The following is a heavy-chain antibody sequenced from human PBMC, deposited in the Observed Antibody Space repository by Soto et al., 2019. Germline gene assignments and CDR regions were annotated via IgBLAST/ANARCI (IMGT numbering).Heavy chain of an antibody. CDR3: AREWGYCSGGSCYSFDP. V-gene: IGHV4-34*01. CDR2: INHSGST. Sequence: KPSETLSLTCAVYGGSFSGYYWSWIRQPPGKGLEWIGEINHSGSTNYNPSLKSRVTISVDTSKNQFSLKLSSVTAADTAVYYCAREWGYCSGGSCYSFDPWGQGXLVTVSS. D-gene: IGHD2-15*01. J-gene: IGHJ5*02. CDR1: GGSFSGYY.